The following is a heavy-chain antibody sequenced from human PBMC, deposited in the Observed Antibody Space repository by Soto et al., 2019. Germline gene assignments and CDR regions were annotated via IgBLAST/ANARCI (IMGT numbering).Heavy chain of an antibody. CDR3: ARGRYGDY. CDR1: GYTFTSYA. CDR2: ISAHNGNT. V-gene: IGHV1-18*01. D-gene: IGHD1-1*01. Sequence: GASVKVSCKASGYTFTSYAITWVRQAPGQGLEWMGWISAHNGNTDYAQKLQGRVIVTRDTSTSTAYMELRSLISDDTAVYYCARGRYGDYWGQGALVTVS. J-gene: IGHJ4*02.